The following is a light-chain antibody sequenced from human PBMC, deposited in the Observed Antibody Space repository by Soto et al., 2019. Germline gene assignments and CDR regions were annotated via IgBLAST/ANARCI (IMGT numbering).Light chain of an antibody. J-gene: IGLJ3*02. V-gene: IGLV2-23*02. CDR2: EVS. Sequence: QSALTQPASVSGSPGQSITISCTGTSSDVGGYNYVSWYQQHPGKAPKLMIYEVSNRPSGVSIRFSGSKSGNTASLTISGLQAEDEADYYCSSYAGSGTWVFGGGTKLTVL. CDR1: SSDVGGYNY. CDR3: SSYAGSGTWV.